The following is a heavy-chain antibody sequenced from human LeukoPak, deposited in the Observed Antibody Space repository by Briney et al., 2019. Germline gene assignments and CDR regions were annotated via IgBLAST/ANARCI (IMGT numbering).Heavy chain of an antibody. CDR3: ARRGRLRYFDWLTSGGDWFDP. CDR2: ISYDGNNK. V-gene: IGHV3-30*03. D-gene: IGHD3-9*01. J-gene: IGHJ5*02. CDR1: GFTFSSYG. Sequence: QPGRSLRLSCAASGFTFSSYGMHWVRQAPGKGLEWVAAISYDGNNKYYSDSVKGRFTISRDNSKNTLYLQMNSLRAEDTAVYYCARRGRLRYFDWLTSGGDWFDPWGQGTLVTVSS.